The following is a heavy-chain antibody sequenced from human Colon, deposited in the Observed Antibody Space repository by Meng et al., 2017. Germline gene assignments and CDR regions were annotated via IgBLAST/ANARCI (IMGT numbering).Heavy chain of an antibody. CDR2: IYYSGST. J-gene: IGHJ4*02. Sequence: QGELEESGPGRVKPSDTLSLTCAVSGYSISSSNWWVWIRQPPGKGLEWIGYIYYSGSTDYNPSLKSRVTMSVDTSKNQFSLKLSSVTAVDTAVYYCARKRDGYNPFDDWGQGTLVTVSS. CDR3: ARKRDGYNPFDD. D-gene: IGHD5-24*01. CDR1: GYSISSSNW. V-gene: IGHV4-28*01.